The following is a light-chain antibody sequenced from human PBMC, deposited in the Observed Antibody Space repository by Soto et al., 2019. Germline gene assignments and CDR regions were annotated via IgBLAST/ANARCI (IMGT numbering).Light chain of an antibody. CDR1: QTVSNK. CDR3: HQRKSWPRT. J-gene: IGKJ1*01. Sequence: EIVLTQSPATLPSSPGERATLSCRASQTVSNKLDWYQHQPGQAHRGLIYDTSNRDTGIADRFSGSGSGTDVTLTISRLEPEEFEVYYCHQRKSWPRTFGQGTKV. V-gene: IGKV3-11*01. CDR2: DTS.